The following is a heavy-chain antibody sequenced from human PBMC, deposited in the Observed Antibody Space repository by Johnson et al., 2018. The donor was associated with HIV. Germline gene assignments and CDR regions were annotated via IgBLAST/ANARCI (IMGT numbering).Heavy chain of an antibody. Sequence: QMLLVESGGIVVQPGGSLRLSCAASGFTFITYWMSWVRQAPGKGLEWVAFIRYDGSNKYYAASVKGRFTISRDNSKNTVYLQMNSLRAEDTAVYDCANLWVATIWEYDAFDIWGQGTMVTVSS. CDR1: GFTFITYW. CDR2: IRYDGSNK. CDR3: ANLWVATIWEYDAFDI. D-gene: IGHD5-12*01. V-gene: IGHV3-30*02. J-gene: IGHJ3*02.